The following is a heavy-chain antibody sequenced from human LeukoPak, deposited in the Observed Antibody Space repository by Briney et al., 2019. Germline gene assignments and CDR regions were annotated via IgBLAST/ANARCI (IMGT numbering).Heavy chain of an antibody. CDR3: AKEVGYGSPYFDY. CDR1: GFAFSNYG. CDR2: ISFDESSG. V-gene: IGHV3-30*18. Sequence: GRSLRLSCAASGFAFSNYGMHWVRQAPGKGLEWVALISFDESSGYYADSVKGRFSISRDNSKNTLYLQMNNARVDDTAVYYCAKEVGYGSPYFDYWGQGTLVTVSS. J-gene: IGHJ4*02. D-gene: IGHD5-12*01.